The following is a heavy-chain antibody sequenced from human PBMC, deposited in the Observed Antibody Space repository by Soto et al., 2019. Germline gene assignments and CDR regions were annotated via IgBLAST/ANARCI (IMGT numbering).Heavy chain of an antibody. J-gene: IGHJ6*02. CDR3: ARDEVGAMDFYYYYGMDV. Sequence: XSVKVSCTASGYPFTSYAMHWVRQAPGQRLEWMGWINAGNGNTKYSQKFQGRVTITRDTSASTAYMELSSLRSEDTAVYYCARDEVGAMDFYYYYGMDVWGQGTTVTVSS. CDR1: GYPFTSYA. V-gene: IGHV1-3*01. CDR2: INAGNGNT. D-gene: IGHD5-18*01.